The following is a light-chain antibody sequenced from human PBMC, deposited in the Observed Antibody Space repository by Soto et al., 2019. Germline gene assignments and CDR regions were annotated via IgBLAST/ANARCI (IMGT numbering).Light chain of an antibody. CDR3: LVSYSGAYVV. CDR2: NTN. J-gene: IGLJ2*01. V-gene: IGLV7-46*01. CDR1: TGAVTSGHY. Sequence: QAVVTQEPSLTVSPGGTVTLTCGSSTGAVTSGHYPYWFQQKPGQAPRTLIYNTNNKHSWTPARFSGSLLGGKAALTLSGAQPEDEAVYYCLVSYSGAYVVIGGGTKLTVL.